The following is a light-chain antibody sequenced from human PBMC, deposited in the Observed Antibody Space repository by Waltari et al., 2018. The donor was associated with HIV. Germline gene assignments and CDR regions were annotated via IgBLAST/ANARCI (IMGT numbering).Light chain of an antibody. CDR1: AHNTRAGSD. CDR2: GNN. J-gene: IGLJ1*01. V-gene: IGLV1-40*01. CDR3: QTYDTDLKTYV. Sequence: QSVLTQPPSASGSPGQRVTVPCPGSAHNTRAGSDSHWYPKPPGTDPKLFINGNNNRPSGVPDRFSVSKSGASASLAITGLQGEDEGDYYCQTYDTDLKTYVFGSGTKVTVL.